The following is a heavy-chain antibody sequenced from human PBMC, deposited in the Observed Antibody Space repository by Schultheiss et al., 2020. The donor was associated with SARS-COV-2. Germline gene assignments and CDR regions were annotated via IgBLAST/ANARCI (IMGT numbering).Heavy chain of an antibody. J-gene: IGHJ6*02. Sequence: SGPTLVKPTETLTLTCTFSGFSLSTSGMCVSWIRQPPGKALEWLALIYWDDDKRYSPSLKSRLTITKDTSKSQVVLTMTNMDPVDTATYYCARIVVVIANRYGMDVWGQGTTVTVSS. D-gene: IGHD2-21*01. CDR3: ARIVVVIANRYGMDV. CDR2: IYWDDDK. V-gene: IGHV2-5*08. CDR1: GFSLSTSGMC.